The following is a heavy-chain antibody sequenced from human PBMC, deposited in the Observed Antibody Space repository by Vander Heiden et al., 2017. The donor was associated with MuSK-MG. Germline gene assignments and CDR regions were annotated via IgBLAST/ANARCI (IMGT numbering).Heavy chain of an antibody. V-gene: IGHV3-23*01. D-gene: IGHD2-2*01. Sequence: EVQLLESGGGLVQPGGSLRLSCAASGFTFSSYAMSWVRQAPGKGLEWVSAISGSGDNTYYADSVKGRFTISRDNSRNTLYLQLNSLRAEDTAVYYCTKRYCGNTNCFDDYWGQGTLVTVSS. CDR2: ISGSGDNT. J-gene: IGHJ4*02. CDR3: TKRYCGNTNCFDDY. CDR1: GFTFSSYA.